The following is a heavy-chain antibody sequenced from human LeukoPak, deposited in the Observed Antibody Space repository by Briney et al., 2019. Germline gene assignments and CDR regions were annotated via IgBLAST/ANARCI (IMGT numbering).Heavy chain of an antibody. CDR2: IYYSGST. D-gene: IGHD1-1*01. CDR1: GGSISSSSYY. V-gene: IGHV4-39*07. CDR3: ARDATGPNLFDY. J-gene: IGHJ4*02. Sequence: PSETPSLTCTVSGGSISSSSYYWGWIRQPPGKGLEWIGSIYYSGSTYYNPSLKSRVTISVDTSKNQFSLKLSSVTAADTAVYYCARDATGPNLFDYWGQGTLVTVSS.